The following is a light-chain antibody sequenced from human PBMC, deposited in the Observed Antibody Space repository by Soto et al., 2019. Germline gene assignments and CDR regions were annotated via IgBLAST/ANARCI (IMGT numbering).Light chain of an antibody. CDR1: QSVSSSY. Sequence: EIVLTQSPGTLSLSPGERATLSCRASQSVSSSYLAWYQQKPGQAPRLLIYGASSRATGVPDRFSGSGSGTDFTLTISRLEPEDFAVYYCQQNTTSPPAYTFGQGFKLEI. CDR2: GAS. V-gene: IGKV3-20*01. J-gene: IGKJ2*01. CDR3: QQNTTSPPAYT.